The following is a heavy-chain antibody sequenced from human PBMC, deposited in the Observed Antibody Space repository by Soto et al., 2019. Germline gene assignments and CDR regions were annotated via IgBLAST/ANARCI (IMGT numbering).Heavy chain of an antibody. D-gene: IGHD3-10*01. V-gene: IGHV1-69*01. CDR2: IIPIFGTE. Sequence: QVQLVQSGAEVKKPGSSVKVSCKASGGTFSSYAISWVRQAPGQGLEWMGGIIPIFGTENYAQKFQGRVTITADESTSTAYMELSSLRSEDTAVYYCARVGSHYYGSGSYYPLDYWGQGTLVTVSS. J-gene: IGHJ4*02. CDR1: GGTFSSYA. CDR3: ARVGSHYYGSGSYYPLDY.